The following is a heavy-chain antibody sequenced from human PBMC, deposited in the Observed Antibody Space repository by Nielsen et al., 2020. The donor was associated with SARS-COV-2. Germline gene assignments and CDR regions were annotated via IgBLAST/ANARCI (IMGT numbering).Heavy chain of an antibody. J-gene: IGHJ2*01. CDR3: ARDPEGLFWYFDL. V-gene: IGHV3-74*01. Sequence: GGSLRLSCSASGFIFSNYWMHWVRQAPGKGPVWVSRINSDASSTSYVDSVKGRFTISRDNAKNTLYLQMNSLRAEDTAVYYCARDPEGLFWYFDLWGRGTLVTVSS. D-gene: IGHD3-3*01. CDR2: INSDASST. CDR1: GFIFSNYW.